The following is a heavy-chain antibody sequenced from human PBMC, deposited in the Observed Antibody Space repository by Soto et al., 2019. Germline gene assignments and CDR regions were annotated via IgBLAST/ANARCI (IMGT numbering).Heavy chain of an antibody. CDR2: INHSGST. Sequence: PSETLSLTCAVYGGSFSGYYWSWIRQPPGKGLEWIGEINHSGSTNYNPSLKSRVTISVDTSKNQFSLKLSSVTAADTAVYYCARGSEMATILAKSYYYYYGMDVWGQGTTVTVSS. CDR1: GGSFSGYY. J-gene: IGHJ6*02. D-gene: IGHD5-12*01. CDR3: ARGSEMATILAKSYYYYYGMDV. V-gene: IGHV4-34*01.